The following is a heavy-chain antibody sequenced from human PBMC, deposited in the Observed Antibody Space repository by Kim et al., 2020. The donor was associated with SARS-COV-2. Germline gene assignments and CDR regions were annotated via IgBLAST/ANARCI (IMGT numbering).Heavy chain of an antibody. V-gene: IGHV3-30*18. J-gene: IGHJ6*02. CDR3: VKDRMQLWMPHYVHYYGMDV. CDR2: IPYDGSYI. CDR1: GFSFSNYG. D-gene: IGHD3-16*01. Sequence: GGSLRLSCAASGFSFSNYGMHWVRQAPGKGLEWVAVIPYDGSYIRYADSVKGRFTISRDNSKNMLFLQMNSLRGEDSAVYYCVKDRMQLWMPHYVHYYGMDVWGQGTAVTVSS.